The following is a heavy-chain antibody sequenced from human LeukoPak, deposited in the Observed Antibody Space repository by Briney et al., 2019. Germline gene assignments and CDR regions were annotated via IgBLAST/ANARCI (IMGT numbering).Heavy chain of an antibody. CDR3: ARGRGSGWSIGRLYNY. CDR1: GGSISSSSYY. Sequence: SETLSLTCTVSGGSISSSSYYWSWIRQPPGKGLEWIGEINHSGSTNYNPSLKSRVTISVDTSKNQFSLKLSSVTAADTAVYYCARGRGSGWSIGRLYNYWGQGTLVTVSS. CDR2: INHSGST. V-gene: IGHV4-39*07. D-gene: IGHD6-19*01. J-gene: IGHJ4*02.